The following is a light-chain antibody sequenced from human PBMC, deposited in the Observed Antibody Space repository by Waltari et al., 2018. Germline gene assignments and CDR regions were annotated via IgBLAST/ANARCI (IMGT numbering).Light chain of an antibody. CDR1: SSDVGGYNY. V-gene: IGLV2-14*01. Sequence: QSALTQPSSVSGSPGQSITISCTGTSSDVGGYNYVSWYQQYPGIPPRLWLYDVSNRPSGVSNRFSGSKSGNTASLTSSGLQAEDEADYYCSSYTSSSTLVVFGGGTKLTVL. CDR3: SSYTSSSTLVV. CDR2: DVS. J-gene: IGLJ2*01.